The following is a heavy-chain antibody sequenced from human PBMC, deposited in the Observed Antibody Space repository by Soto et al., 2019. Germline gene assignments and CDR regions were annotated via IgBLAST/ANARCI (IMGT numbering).Heavy chain of an antibody. D-gene: IGHD3-22*01. V-gene: IGHV4-4*02. J-gene: IGHJ4*02. Sequence: SETLSLTCAVSGDSISSSNWWSWVRQPPGKGLEWIGDIYHSGSTNYNPSLKGRVTISVDTSKNQFSLKLSSVTAADTAVYYCARSTTYYYDSSGYFDYWGQGTLVTVSS. CDR1: GDSISSSNW. CDR2: IYHSGST. CDR3: ARSTTYYYDSSGYFDY.